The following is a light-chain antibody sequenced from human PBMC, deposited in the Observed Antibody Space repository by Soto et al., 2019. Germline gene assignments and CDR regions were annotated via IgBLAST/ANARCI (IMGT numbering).Light chain of an antibody. V-gene: IGKV1-5*01. CDR1: QSISTW. CDR3: QHYNSYPWT. CDR2: DAS. Sequence: DIQMTQSPSTLSASVGDRVTIPCRASQSISTWLAWYQQKPGKAPKLLIYDASSLESGVPSRFSGSGSGTEFTLTISSLQPDDFATYYCQHYNSYPWTFGQGTKVDNK. J-gene: IGKJ1*01.